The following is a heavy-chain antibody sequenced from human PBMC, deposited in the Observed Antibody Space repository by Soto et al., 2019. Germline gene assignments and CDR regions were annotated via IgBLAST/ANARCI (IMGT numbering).Heavy chain of an antibody. Sequence: SETLSLTCAVYGGSFSGYYWSWIRQPPGKGLEWIGEINHSGSTNYNPSLKSRVTISVDTSKNQFSLKLSSVTAADTAVYYCARGGYSYGYKRIHGLEGLGWFDPWGQGTLVTVSS. CDR3: ARGGYSYGYKRIHGLEGLGWFDP. D-gene: IGHD5-18*01. J-gene: IGHJ5*02. CDR1: GGSFSGYY. V-gene: IGHV4-34*01. CDR2: INHSGST.